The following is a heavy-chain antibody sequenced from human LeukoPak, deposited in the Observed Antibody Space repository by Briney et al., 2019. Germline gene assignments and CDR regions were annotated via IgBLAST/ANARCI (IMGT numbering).Heavy chain of an antibody. CDR2: VHHDGSER. CDR3: ATGSGYYYDH. V-gene: IGHV3-30*02. CDR1: GFTFSNYY. J-gene: IGHJ4*02. Sequence: GGSLRLSCAASGFTFSNYYMHWVRQAPGKGLEWVAVVHHDGSERYYADSVKGRFTISRDNSKNTLYVQMDSLRVEDTAVYYCATGSGYYYDHWGQGTLDTVSS. D-gene: IGHD3-22*01.